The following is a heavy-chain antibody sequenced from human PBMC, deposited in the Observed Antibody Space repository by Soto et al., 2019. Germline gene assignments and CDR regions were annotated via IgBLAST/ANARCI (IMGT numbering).Heavy chain of an antibody. D-gene: IGHD6-13*01. CDR1: GFTFSSYG. J-gene: IGHJ1*01. V-gene: IGHV3-30*18. CDR2: ISYDGSNK. CDR3: AKGPTAYSSSSGLYFQH. Sequence: VQLVESGGGVVQRGRSLRLYCAASGFTFSSYGTHWVRQAPGKGLEWVAVISYDGSNKYYADSVKGRFTISRDNSKNTLYLQMNSLRAEDTAVYYCAKGPTAYSSSSGLYFQHWRQGTLVTVSS.